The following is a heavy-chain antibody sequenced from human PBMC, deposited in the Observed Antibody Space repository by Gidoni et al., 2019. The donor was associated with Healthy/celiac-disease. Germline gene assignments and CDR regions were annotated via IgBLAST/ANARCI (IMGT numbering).Heavy chain of an antibody. D-gene: IGHD6-19*01. V-gene: IGHV4-39*01. Sequence: QLQLQESGPGLVKPSETLSLTCTVSGGSISSSNYYWGWIRRPPGKELEWNGRMYYSESTYNNPTIKSRVTITVDTSKNQYSLKLSSVTAGDAAVYDCARHERQWLVRGGEYFQNWGQGTLVTVSS. CDR3: ARHERQWLVRGGEYFQN. CDR2: MYYSEST. J-gene: IGHJ1*01. CDR1: GGSISSSNYY.